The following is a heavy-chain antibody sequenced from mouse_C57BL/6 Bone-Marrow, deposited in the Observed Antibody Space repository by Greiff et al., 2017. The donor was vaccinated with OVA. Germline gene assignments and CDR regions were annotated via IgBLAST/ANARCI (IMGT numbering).Heavy chain of an antibody. CDR2: ISSGGSYT. J-gene: IGHJ3*01. V-gene: IGHV5-6*01. Sequence: EVQLVESGGDLVKPGGSLKLSCAASGFTFSSYGMSWVRQTPDKRLEWVATISSGGSYTYYPDSGKGRFTISRDNAKNTLYLQMSSLKSEDTAMYYCARRYYDYDGFAYWGQGTLVTVSA. CDR3: ARRYYDYDGFAY. CDR1: GFTFSSYG. D-gene: IGHD2-4*01.